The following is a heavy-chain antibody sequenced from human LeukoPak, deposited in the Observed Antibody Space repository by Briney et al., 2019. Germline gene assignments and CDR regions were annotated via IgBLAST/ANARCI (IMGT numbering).Heavy chain of an antibody. V-gene: IGHV1-2*04. D-gene: IGHD2-2*01. Sequence: ASVKVSCKSSGYTFTDYFLHWVRQAPGQGLEWMGCINLHTGGAHYAQKFQDWVSLTRDTSIDTAFMELSSLRSDATAIYYCARDNDIVVVPAAFLVIWGQGTMVTVSS. CDR2: INLHTGGA. CDR1: GYTFTDYF. J-gene: IGHJ3*02. CDR3: ARDNDIVVVPAAFLVI.